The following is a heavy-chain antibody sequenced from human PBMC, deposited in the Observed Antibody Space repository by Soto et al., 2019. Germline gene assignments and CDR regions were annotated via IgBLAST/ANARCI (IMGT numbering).Heavy chain of an antibody. CDR1: GFTFSSYS. V-gene: IGHV3-21*01. D-gene: IGHD3-22*01. CDR3: ARDPETYYYDSSGNYYGMDV. Sequence: PGGSLRLSCAASGFTFSSYSMNWVRQAPGKGLEWFSSISSSSSYIYYADSVKGRFTISRDNAKNSLYLQMNSLRDEDTAVYYCARDPETYYYDSSGNYYGMDVWGQGTTVTVAS. J-gene: IGHJ6*02. CDR2: ISSSSSYI.